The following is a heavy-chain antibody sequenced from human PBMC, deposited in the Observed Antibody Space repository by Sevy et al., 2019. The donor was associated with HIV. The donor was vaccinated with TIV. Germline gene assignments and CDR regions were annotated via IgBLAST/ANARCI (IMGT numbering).Heavy chain of an antibody. D-gene: IGHD2-15*01. V-gene: IGHV3-15*01. Sequence: GGSLRLSCAASGFTFSNAWMSWVRQAPGKGLEWVGRIKSKTDGGTTDYAAPVKGRFTISRDDSKNTLYLQMNSLKTEDTAVYYCTTVPCSGGSCYGSYYYMDVWGKWTTVTVSS. CDR1: GFTFSNAW. J-gene: IGHJ6*03. CDR2: IKSKTDGGTT. CDR3: TTVPCSGGSCYGSYYYMDV.